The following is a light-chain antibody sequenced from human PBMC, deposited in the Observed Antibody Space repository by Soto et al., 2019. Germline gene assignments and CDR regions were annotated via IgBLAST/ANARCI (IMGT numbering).Light chain of an antibody. CDR3: QQYNSYPWT. CDR2: KAF. V-gene: IGKV1-5*03. J-gene: IGKJ1*01. Sequence: DIQMTQSPSTLSASVGDRVTITCRASQSINNWLAWYQQKPGKAPKLLIYKAFSLESGVPSRFSGRGSGTEFTLPISSLQPDDVATDYCQQYNSYPWTFGQGTKVEIK. CDR1: QSINNW.